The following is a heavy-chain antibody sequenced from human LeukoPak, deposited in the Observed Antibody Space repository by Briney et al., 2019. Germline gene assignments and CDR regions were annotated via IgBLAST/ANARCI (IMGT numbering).Heavy chain of an antibody. Sequence: GGSLRLSCTTSGFTFGDCNMSWVRQAPGTGLEWVGLIRSKTYGGTTEYAASVKGRFTISRDDSKSVAYLQMNSLKIEDTAVYYCTRMSGYSSSSDYWGQGTLVTVSS. CDR3: TRMSGYSSSSDY. J-gene: IGHJ4*02. CDR1: GFTFGDCN. CDR2: IRSKTYGGTT. V-gene: IGHV3-49*04. D-gene: IGHD6-6*01.